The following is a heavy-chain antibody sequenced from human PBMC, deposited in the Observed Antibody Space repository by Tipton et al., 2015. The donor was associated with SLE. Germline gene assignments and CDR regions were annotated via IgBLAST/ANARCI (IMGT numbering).Heavy chain of an antibody. Sequence: TLSLTCTVSGGSISSYYWSWIRQPAGKGLEWIGRIYTSGSTNYNPSLKSRVTMSVDTSKNQFSLKLSSVTAADTAVYYCARDSGDSSSWYLDYWGQGTLVTVSS. D-gene: IGHD6-13*01. V-gene: IGHV4-4*07. CDR3: ARDSGDSSSWYLDY. CDR1: GGSISSYY. CDR2: IYTSGST. J-gene: IGHJ4*02.